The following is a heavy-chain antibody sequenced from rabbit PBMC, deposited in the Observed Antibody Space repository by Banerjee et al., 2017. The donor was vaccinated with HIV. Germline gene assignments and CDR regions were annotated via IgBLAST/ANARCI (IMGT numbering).Heavy chain of an antibody. CDR1: GLPFSNKAV. Sequence: QEQLEESGGGLVKPEGSLTLTCKASGLPFSNKAVMCWVRQAPGKGLEWISCIAGSSSGFTYSATWAKGRFTCSKTSSTTVTLQMPSLTVADTATYFCARDTGSSFSSYGMDLWGQGTLVTVS. CDR2: IAGSSSGFT. V-gene: IGHV1S45*01. CDR3: ARDTGSSFSSYGMDL. J-gene: IGHJ3*01. D-gene: IGHD8-1*01.